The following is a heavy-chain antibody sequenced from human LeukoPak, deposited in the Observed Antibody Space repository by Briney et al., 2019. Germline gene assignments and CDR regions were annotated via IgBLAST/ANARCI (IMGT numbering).Heavy chain of an antibody. Sequence: GRSLRLSCAASGFTFSSYGMHWVRQAPGKGLEWVAVIWYDGSNKYYADSVKGRFTISRDNSKSTLYLQMNSLRPEDTAVYYCARDLGQLWFNYGMDVWGQGTTVTVSS. D-gene: IGHD5-18*01. CDR3: ARDLGQLWFNYGMDV. J-gene: IGHJ6*02. CDR1: GFTFSSYG. V-gene: IGHV3-33*01. CDR2: IWYDGSNK.